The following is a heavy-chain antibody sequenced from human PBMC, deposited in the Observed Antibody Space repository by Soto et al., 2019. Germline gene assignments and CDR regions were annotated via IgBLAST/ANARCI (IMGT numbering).Heavy chain of an antibody. CDR2: MNPSSGDS. J-gene: IGHJ4*02. D-gene: IGHD2-15*01. CDR3: GPQPGGVATPGDDY. CDR1: GYPFTAFD. V-gene: IGHV1-8*01. Sequence: QVQLVQSGAEVKKPGASVKVSCEASGYPFTAFDINWVRQAAGQGLEWMGWMNPSSGDSAFAQRFQDRITMTRTTSISTAYMELSRLTSDDTAVYYCGPQPGGVATPGDDYWGQGTLVTVSS.